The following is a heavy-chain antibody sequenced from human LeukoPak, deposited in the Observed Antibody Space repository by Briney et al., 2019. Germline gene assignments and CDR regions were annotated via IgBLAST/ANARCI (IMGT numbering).Heavy chain of an antibody. CDR1: GGSISSYY. CDR2: IYYSGST. Sequence: SSETLSLTCTVSGGSISSYYWSWIRQPPGKGLEWIGYIYYSGSTNYNPSLKSRVTISVDTSKNQFSLKLSSVTAADTAVYYCARHPDYGDYAFDYWGQGTLVTVSS. D-gene: IGHD4-17*01. CDR3: ARHPDYGDYAFDY. V-gene: IGHV4-59*01. J-gene: IGHJ4*02.